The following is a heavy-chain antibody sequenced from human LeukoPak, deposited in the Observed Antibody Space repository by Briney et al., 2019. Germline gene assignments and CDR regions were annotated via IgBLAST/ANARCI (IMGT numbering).Heavy chain of an antibody. CDR2: IYYTGNT. J-gene: IGHJ3*01. V-gene: IGHV4-59*08. CDR1: GGSINSYY. D-gene: IGHD3-3*01. Sequence: SETLSLTCTVSGGSINSYYWSWIRHPPGKGLEWIGNIYYTGNTNYNPSLKSRVSTSLDTSRNQFFLNLSSVTAADTAVYYCARSFGSKNAFDVWGQGTVVTVSS. CDR3: ARSFGSKNAFDV.